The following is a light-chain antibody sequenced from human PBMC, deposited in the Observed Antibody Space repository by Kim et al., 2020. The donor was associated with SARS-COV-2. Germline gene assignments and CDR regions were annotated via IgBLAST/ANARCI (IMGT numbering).Light chain of an antibody. CDR3: QQRSNWPPKLT. V-gene: IGKV3-11*01. CDR2: DAS. J-gene: IGKJ4*01. Sequence: EIVLTQSPATLSLSPGERATLSCRASQSVSSYLAWYQQKPGQAPRLLIYDASNRATGIPARFSGSGSGTDFTLTISSLEPEDFAVYYCQQRSNWPPKLTFGGGTKVDIK. CDR1: QSVSSY.